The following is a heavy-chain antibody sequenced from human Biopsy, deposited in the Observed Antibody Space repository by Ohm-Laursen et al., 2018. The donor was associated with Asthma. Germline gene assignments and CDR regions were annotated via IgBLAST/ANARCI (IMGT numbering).Heavy chain of an antibody. V-gene: IGHV1-69*06. Sequence: SVKVSCNASGGTFGNYAISWWRQAPGLGLECTGGISPVFGSTNIAQKFQGRVTISADIFTKTAYLEVSSLRSDDTAVYYCASPSSSREILYYYYNMDIWGQGTTVT. D-gene: IGHD6-13*01. CDR2: ISPVFGST. CDR3: ASPSSSREILYYYYNMDI. J-gene: IGHJ6*02. CDR1: GGTFGNYA.